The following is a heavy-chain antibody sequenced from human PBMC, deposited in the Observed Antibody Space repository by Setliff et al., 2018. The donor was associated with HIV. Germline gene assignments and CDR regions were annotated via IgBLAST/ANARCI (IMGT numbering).Heavy chain of an antibody. D-gene: IGHD6-6*01. V-gene: IGHV4-59*01. CDR1: GGSICSYY. CDR2: IYYSGST. J-gene: IGHJ2*01. CDR3: ARDSDLDYSSSARWYFDL. Sequence: SETLSLTCTVSGGSICSYYWSWIRQPPGKGLEWIGYIYYSGSTNYNPSLKSRVTISVDTSKNQFSLKLNSVTAADTAVYYCARDSDLDYSSSARWYFDLWGRGTLVTVSS.